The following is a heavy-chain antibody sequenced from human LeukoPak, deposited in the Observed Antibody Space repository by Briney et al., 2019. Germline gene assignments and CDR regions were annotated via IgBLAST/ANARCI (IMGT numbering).Heavy chain of an antibody. CDR3: ARDWSATGGYYFDY. CDR1: GFTFSSYA. J-gene: IGHJ4*02. D-gene: IGHD3-9*01. V-gene: IGHV3-23*01. Sequence: GGSLRLSCAASGFTFSSYAMSWVRQAPEKGLEWVSAISGSGGSTYYADSVKGRFTISRDNSKSTLYLQMNSLRPEDTALYYCARDWSATGGYYFDYWGQGTLVTVSS. CDR2: ISGSGGST.